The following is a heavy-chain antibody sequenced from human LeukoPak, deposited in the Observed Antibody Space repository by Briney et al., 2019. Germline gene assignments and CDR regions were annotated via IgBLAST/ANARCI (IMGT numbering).Heavy chain of an antibody. CDR1: GNTPTELP. D-gene: IGHD3-3*01. J-gene: IGHJ3*01. Sequence: ASEKVSCKLSGNTPTELPMHWVRHVPGKGLEWMGGFDPEDVEIIYAQKFKGRVTMTEDTSTDTAYMELSSLKSEDTAVYYCATFAIFGVFTYAFDVWGQGTMVTVSS. V-gene: IGHV1-24*01. CDR3: ATFAIFGVFTYAFDV. CDR2: FDPEDVEI.